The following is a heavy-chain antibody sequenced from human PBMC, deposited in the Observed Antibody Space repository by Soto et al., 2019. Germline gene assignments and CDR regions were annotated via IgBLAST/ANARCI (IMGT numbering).Heavy chain of an antibody. V-gene: IGHV3-23*01. CDR3: VSHYGSGSFNWLDP. J-gene: IGHJ5*02. Sequence: GGSLRLSCAGSGFTFSSHGMTWVRQAPGKGLDWVSAISGSGDGTFYADSVKGRFTISRDNSKNTLYLQMNSLRAEDTAIYYCVSHYGSGSFNWLDPWGQGTLVTVSS. D-gene: IGHD3-10*01. CDR1: GFTFSSHG. CDR2: ISGSGDGT.